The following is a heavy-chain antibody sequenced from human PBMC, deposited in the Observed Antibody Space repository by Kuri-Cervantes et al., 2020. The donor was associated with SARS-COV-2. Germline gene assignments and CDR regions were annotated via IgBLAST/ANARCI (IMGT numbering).Heavy chain of an antibody. CDR3: VKDRQGLGYSGMDV. Sequence: LSLTCAASGFTFISTAMHWVRQAPGKGLEWVAVISYDGSTKYYADSVKGRFTISRDNSKDTLSLQMNSLRAEDTALYYCVKDRQGLGYSGMDVWGPEATVTVSS. D-gene: IGHD2-21*01. CDR1: GFTFISTA. CDR2: ISYDGSTK. V-gene: IGHV3-30*18. J-gene: IGHJ6*01.